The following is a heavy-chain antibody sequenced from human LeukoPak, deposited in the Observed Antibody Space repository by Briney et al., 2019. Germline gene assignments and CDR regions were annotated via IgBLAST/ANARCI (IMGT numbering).Heavy chain of an antibody. D-gene: IGHD5-24*01. CDR2: ISWNSGSI. V-gene: IGHV3-9*01. CDR3: AKVHGYLYYFDY. Sequence: CISWNSGSIGYADSVNGRFTISRDNAKNSLYLQMNSLRAEDTAVYYCAKVHGYLYYFDYWGQGTLVTVSS. J-gene: IGHJ4*02.